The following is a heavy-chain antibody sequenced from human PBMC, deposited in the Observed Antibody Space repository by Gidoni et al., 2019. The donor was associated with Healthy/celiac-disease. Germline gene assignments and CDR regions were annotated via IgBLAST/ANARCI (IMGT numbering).Heavy chain of an antibody. V-gene: IGHV2-70*15. CDR3: ARIYYYGSGSPPAYYFDY. CDR1: GFSLSTSGMC. Sequence: QVTLRESGPALVKPTQTLTLTCTFSGFSLSTSGMCVSWIRQPPGKALEWLARIDWDDDKYYSTSLKTRLTISKDTSKNQVVLTMTNMDPVDTATYYCARIYYYGSGSPPAYYFDYWGQGTLVTVSS. D-gene: IGHD3-10*01. J-gene: IGHJ4*02. CDR2: IDWDDDK.